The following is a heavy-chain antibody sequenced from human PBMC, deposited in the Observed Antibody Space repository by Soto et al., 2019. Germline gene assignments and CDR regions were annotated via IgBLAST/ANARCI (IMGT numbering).Heavy chain of an antibody. D-gene: IGHD4-17*01. CDR2: ISWNSGSI. Sequence: EVQLVESGGGLVQPGRSLRLSCAASGFTFDDYAMHWVRQAPGKGLEWVSGISWNSGSICYADSVKGRFTISRANAKQSLQLQKHKLSAEDLSLYNCANHSHDYGYRRITTGVSWGQDTMVTVSS. CDR3: ANHSHDYGYRRITTGVS. CDR1: GFTFDDYA. V-gene: IGHV3-9*03. J-gene: IGHJ1*01.